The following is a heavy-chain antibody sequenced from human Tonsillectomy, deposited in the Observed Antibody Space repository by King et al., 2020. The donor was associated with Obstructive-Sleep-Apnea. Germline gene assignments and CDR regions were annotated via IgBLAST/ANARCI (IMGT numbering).Heavy chain of an antibody. V-gene: IGHV5-10-1*01. CDR3: ARLMTTFGGIIVSPIFDY. Sequence: QLVQSGAEVKKPGESLRISCKGSGYSFTSYWISWVREMPGKGLEWMGRIDPSDSYTNYSPSFQGHVTISADKSISTAYLQWSSLKASDTATYYCARLMTTFGGIIVSPIFDYWGQGTLVTVSS. CDR2: IDPSDSYT. J-gene: IGHJ4*02. CDR1: GYSFTSYW. D-gene: IGHD3-16*02.